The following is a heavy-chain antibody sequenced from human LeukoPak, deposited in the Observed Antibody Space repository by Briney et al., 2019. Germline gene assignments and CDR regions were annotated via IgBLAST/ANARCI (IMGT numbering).Heavy chain of an antibody. CDR2: ITPIFGAA. J-gene: IGHJ4*02. CDR1: GGTFSSYP. D-gene: IGHD4-23*01. V-gene: IGHV1-69*13. CDR3: ARNSRVASTSGLNY. Sequence: EASVTVSCKASGGTFSSYPFTWVRQAPGQGLEWMGEITPIFGAANYAQTFQGRVTITADESTSTVFMELSSLRSDDTAFYYCARNSRVASTSGLNYWGQGTLVTVSS.